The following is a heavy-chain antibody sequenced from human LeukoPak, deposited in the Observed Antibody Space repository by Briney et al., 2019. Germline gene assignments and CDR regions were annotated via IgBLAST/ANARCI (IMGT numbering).Heavy chain of an antibody. CDR3: ARRIQLWYKGNYFDY. Sequence: PSETLSLTCTVSGGSFSIGSYYWGGFRQPPGRGLGGMGSIYYSGSTYYNPSLKSRVTISVDTSKNQFSLKLSSVTAADTAVYYCARRIQLWYKGNYFDYWGQGTLVTVSS. CDR1: GGSFSIGSYY. D-gene: IGHD5-18*01. CDR2: IYYSGST. J-gene: IGHJ4*02. V-gene: IGHV4-39*07.